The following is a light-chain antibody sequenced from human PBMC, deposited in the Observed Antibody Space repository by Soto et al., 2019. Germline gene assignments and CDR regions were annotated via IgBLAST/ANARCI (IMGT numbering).Light chain of an antibody. Sequence: QSALTQPASVSGSPGQWITISCTGTSSDVGGYNYVSWYQQHPGKAPKLMIYEVSNRPSGVSNRFSGSKSGNTSSLTISGLQAEDEADYSCSSYTSSSTLVVFGGGTKLTVL. V-gene: IGLV2-14*01. CDR2: EVS. CDR1: SSDVGGYNY. CDR3: SSYTSSSTLVV. J-gene: IGLJ2*01.